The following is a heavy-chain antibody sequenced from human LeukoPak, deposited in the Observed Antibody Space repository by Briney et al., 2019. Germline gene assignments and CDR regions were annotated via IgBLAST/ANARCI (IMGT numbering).Heavy chain of an antibody. CDR2: MNPNSGNT. CDR3: ARGKRGYCSSTSCHYYFDY. D-gene: IGHD2-2*01. Sequence: ASVKVSCKASGYTFTSYDINWVRQATGQGLEWMGWMNPNSGNTGYAQKFQGRVTITRNTSISTAYMELSSLRSEDTAVYYCARGKRGYCSSTSCHYYFDYWGQGTLVTVSS. CDR1: GYTFTSYD. J-gene: IGHJ4*02. V-gene: IGHV1-8*03.